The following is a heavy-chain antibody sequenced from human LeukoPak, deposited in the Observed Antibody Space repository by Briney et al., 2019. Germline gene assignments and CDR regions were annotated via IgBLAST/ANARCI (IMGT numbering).Heavy chain of an antibody. CDR2: VYYSGNT. V-gene: IGHV4-39*07. CDR3: TREYGFMTTVFHAFDI. J-gene: IGHJ3*02. CDR1: GGSITGSSYY. Sequence: SETLSLTCTVSGGSITGSSYYWGWIRQPPGKGLEWIGSVYYSGNTYYNSSLKSRVTISVDTSKNQFSLKLSSVTAADTAIYYCTREYGFMTTVFHAFDIWGQGTMVTVSS. D-gene: IGHD4-17*01.